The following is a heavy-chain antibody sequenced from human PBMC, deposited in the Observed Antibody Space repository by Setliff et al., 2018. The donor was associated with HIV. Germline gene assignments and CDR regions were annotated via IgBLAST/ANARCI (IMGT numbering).Heavy chain of an antibody. J-gene: IGHJ6*02. CDR2: IYISGTT. CDR1: GDSISRGPYY. D-gene: IGHD1-26*01. CDR3: ARRSIVGSTRGYYYYALDV. V-gene: IGHV4-61*09. Sequence: SETLSLTCTVSGDSISRGPYYWSWIRQSAGKGLEWLGYIYISGTTNYNPSLKGRVTMFLDTSKNQFSLKLTSVTAADTAVYYCARRSIVGSTRGYYYYALDVWGQGTTVTVSS.